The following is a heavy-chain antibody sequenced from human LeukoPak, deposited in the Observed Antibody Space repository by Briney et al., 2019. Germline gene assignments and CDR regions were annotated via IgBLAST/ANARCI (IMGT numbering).Heavy chain of an antibody. Sequence: GASVKVSCNASGYTFTSYYMHWVRQAPGQGLEWMGIINPSGGSTSYAQKFQERVTITRDMSTSTAYMELSSLRSEDTAVYYCAAELSPPYSDAFDIWGQGTMVTVSS. CDR2: INPSGGST. J-gene: IGHJ3*02. CDR3: AAELSPPYSDAFDI. CDR1: GYTFTSYY. V-gene: IGHV1-46*01. D-gene: IGHD2-15*01.